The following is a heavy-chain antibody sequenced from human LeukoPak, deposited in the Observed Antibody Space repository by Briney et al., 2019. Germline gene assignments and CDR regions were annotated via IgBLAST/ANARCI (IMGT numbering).Heavy chain of an antibody. CDR1: GGTFSSYA. D-gene: IGHD3-10*01. CDR3: ARGGGGSGSYYNGYYYYMDV. V-gene: IGHV1-69*13. J-gene: IGHJ6*03. Sequence: GASVKVSCKASGGTFSSYAISWVRQAPGQGLEWMGGIIPIFGTANYAQKFQGRVTITADESTSTAYMELSSLRSEDTAVYYCARGGGGSGSYYNGYYYYMDVWGKGTTVTISS. CDR2: IIPIFGTA.